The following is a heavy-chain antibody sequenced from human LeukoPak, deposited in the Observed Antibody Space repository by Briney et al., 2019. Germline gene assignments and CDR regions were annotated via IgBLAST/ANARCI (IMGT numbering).Heavy chain of an antibody. CDR2: ISGSGGST. CDR1: GFTFSSYA. D-gene: IGHD3-22*01. J-gene: IGHJ5*02. V-gene: IGHV3-23*01. CDR3: AKGDYYDSSGYLDP. Sequence: GGSLRLSCAASGFTFSSYAMSWVRQAPGKGLEWVSAISGSGGSTYYADSVKGRFTISRDNSKNTLYLQMNSLRAEDTAAYYCAKGDYYDSSGYLDPWGQGTLVTVSS.